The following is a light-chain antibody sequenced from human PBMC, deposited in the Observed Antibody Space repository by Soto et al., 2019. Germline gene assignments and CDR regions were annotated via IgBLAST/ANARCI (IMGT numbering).Light chain of an antibody. CDR3: QRSYSTPHT. CDR2: AAS. CDR1: QSINSY. J-gene: IGKJ4*01. V-gene: IGKV1-39*01. Sequence: DIQMTQSPSSLSASVGDSVTITCRASQSINSYLNWYQQKPGKAPKLLIYAASSLESGVPSRFSGSGSGTDFTLTISSLQPEDFATYYCQRSYSTPHTFGGGTKVEIK.